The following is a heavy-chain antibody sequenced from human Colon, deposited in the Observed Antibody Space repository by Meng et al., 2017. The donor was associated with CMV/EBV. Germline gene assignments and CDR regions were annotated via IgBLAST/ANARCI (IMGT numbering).Heavy chain of an antibody. D-gene: IGHD5-18*01. J-gene: IGHJ3*01. CDR1: GFKFGSYA. CDR2: ISGNGGRT. CDR3: AKDYRPNTVMVLRYESFDL. Sequence: GGSLRLSCEASGFKFGSYAMSWVRQAPGKGLEWVAIISGNGGRTFYADFADSITGRFTISRDNSKNTLYLQINSLRAEDTAIYYCAKDYRPNTVMVLRYESFDLWGQGTTVTVSS. V-gene: IGHV3-23*01.